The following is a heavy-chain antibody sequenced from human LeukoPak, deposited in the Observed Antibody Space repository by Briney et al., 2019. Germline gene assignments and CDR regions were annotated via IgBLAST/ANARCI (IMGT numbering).Heavy chain of an antibody. V-gene: IGHV1-46*01. Sequence: ASVKVSCKASGYTFTSNYIHWVRQAPGQGLEWMGMIYPRDGSTSYAQKFQGRVTVTRDTSTSTVHMELSGLRSEDAAVYYCARFRTIDYYYGMDVWGQGTTVTVSS. CDR3: ARFRTIDYYYGMDV. CDR1: GYTFTSNY. CDR2: IYPRDGST. J-gene: IGHJ6*02.